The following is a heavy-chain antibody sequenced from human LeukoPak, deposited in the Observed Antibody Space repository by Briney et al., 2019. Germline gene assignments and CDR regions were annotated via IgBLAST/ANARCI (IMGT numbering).Heavy chain of an antibody. CDR2: IIPIFGTA. CDR1: GGTFSSYA. CDR3: ARADCSSTSCYPSY. V-gene: IGHV1-69*13. D-gene: IGHD2-2*01. J-gene: IGHJ4*02. Sequence: ASVKVSCTASGGTFSSYAISWVRQAPGQGLEWMGGIIPIFGTANYAQKFQGRVTITADESTSTAYMELSSLRSEDTAVYYCARADCSSTSCYPSYWGQGTLVTVSS.